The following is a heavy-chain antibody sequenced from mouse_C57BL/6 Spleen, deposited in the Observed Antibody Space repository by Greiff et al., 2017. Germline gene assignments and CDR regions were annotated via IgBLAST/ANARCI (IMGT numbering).Heavy chain of an antibody. Sequence: VQLQQPGAELVKPGASVKMSCKASGYTFTSYWITWVKQRPGQGLEWIGEIYPGSGSTNYNEKFKSKATLTVDTSSSTAYMQLSCLTSEDSAVYYCARSSRGYFDVWGTGTTVTVSS. CDR2: IYPGSGST. CDR3: ARSSRGYFDV. J-gene: IGHJ1*03. CDR1: GYTFTSYW. V-gene: IGHV1-55*01.